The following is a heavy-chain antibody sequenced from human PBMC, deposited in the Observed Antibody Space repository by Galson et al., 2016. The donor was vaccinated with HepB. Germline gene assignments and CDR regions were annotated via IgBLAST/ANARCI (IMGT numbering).Heavy chain of an antibody. J-gene: IGHJ4*02. D-gene: IGHD4/OR15-4a*01. CDR2: INRYGATT. CDR3: ARDDYSGGRGSPDY. V-gene: IGHV3-23*01. CDR1: GFFFSGRA. Sequence: SLRLSCAASGFFFSGRAMSWVRQAPGKGLEWVSGINRYGATTGYAASGKGRFTISRDNSNNTLYLQMNSLTTEDTAVYYCARDDYSGGRGSPDYWGQGTLVTVSS.